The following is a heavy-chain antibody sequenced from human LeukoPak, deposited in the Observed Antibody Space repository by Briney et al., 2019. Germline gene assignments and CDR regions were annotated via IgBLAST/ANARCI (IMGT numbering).Heavy chain of an antibody. CDR3: AKGQWFGESSRGMDV. J-gene: IGHJ6*02. D-gene: IGHD3-10*01. CDR1: GFTFNTHA. CDR2: ISGSGGST. V-gene: IGHV3-23*01. Sequence: PGGSLRLSCAASGFTFNTHALSWVRQAPGKGLEWVAAISGSGGSTYYADSVKGRFTISRDNSKNTLYLQMNSLRAEDTAVYYCAKGQWFGESSRGMDVWGQGTTVTVPS.